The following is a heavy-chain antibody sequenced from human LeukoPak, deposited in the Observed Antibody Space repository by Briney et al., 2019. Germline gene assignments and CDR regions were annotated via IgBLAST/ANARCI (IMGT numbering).Heavy chain of an antibody. CDR2: INPNSGGT. CDR1: GYTFIGYY. V-gene: IGHV1-2*02. CDR3: ARIHCSSTSCYYFDY. J-gene: IGHJ4*02. D-gene: IGHD2-2*01. Sequence: ASVKVSCKASGYTFIGYYMHWVRQAPGQGLEWMGWINPNSGGTNYAQKFQGRVTMTRDTSINTAYMDLSRLTSDDTAVYYCARIHCSSTSCYYFDYWGQGTLVTVSS.